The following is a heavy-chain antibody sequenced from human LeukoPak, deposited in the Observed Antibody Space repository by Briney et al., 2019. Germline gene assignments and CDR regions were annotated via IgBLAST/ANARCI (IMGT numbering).Heavy chain of an antibody. V-gene: IGHV1-69*01. CDR2: IIPIFGTA. Sequence: SVKVSCKASGGTFSSYAISWVRQAPGQGLEWTGGIIPIFGTANYAQKFQGRVAITADESTSTAYMELSSLRSEDTAVYYCARDPFRAYSGSYELFAWGQGTLVTVSS. J-gene: IGHJ5*02. D-gene: IGHD1-26*01. CDR3: ARDPFRAYSGSYELFA. CDR1: GGTFSSYA.